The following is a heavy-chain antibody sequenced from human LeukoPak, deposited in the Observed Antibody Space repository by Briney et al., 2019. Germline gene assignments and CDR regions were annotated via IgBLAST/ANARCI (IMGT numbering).Heavy chain of an antibody. CDR2: INWNGGST. CDR3: AKDGRDGGKPFDY. J-gene: IGHJ4*02. CDR1: GFTFDDYG. Sequence: GGSLRLSCAASGFTFDDYGMSWVRQAPGKGLEWVSGINWNGGSTGYADSVKGRFTISRDNAKNSLYLQMNSLRAEDTAVYYCAKDGRDGGKPFDYWGEGTLVTVSS. V-gene: IGHV3-20*04. D-gene: IGHD4-23*01.